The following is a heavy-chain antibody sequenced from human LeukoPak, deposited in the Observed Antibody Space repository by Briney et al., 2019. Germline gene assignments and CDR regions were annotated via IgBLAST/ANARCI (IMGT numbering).Heavy chain of an antibody. Sequence: GGSLRLSCAASGFTFTSYWMHWVRQPPGKGLAWVSRVEHDGSRTAYADSVTGRFTISRDNARNMVYLQMNSLRAEDTAVYYCATDLGWGQGTLVTVSS. CDR1: GFTFTSYW. CDR2: VEHDGSRT. V-gene: IGHV3-74*01. J-gene: IGHJ4*02. D-gene: IGHD4-17*01. CDR3: ATDLG.